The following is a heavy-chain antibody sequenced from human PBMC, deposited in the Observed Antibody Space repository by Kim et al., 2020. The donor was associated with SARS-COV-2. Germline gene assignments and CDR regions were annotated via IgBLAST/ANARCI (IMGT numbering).Heavy chain of an antibody. Sequence: GGSLRLSCAASGFTFSNYGMHWARQAPGKGLEWVAVISYDGTYQYSADSVKGRFTISRDNSKNTLYLQMDSLRAEDTALYYCARVRGYGGKAGGGVFDFWGQGTLVTVSS. CDR1: GFTFSNYG. J-gene: IGHJ4*02. V-gene: IGHV3-33*05. CDR2: ISYDGTYQ. D-gene: IGHD4-17*01. CDR3: ARVRGYGGKAGGGVFDF.